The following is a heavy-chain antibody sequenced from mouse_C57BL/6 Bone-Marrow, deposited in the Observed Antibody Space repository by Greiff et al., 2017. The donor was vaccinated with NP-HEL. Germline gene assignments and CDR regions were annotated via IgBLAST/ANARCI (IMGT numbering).Heavy chain of an antibody. CDR2: IDPSDSYT. CDR3: AREDYYGSSYVLFAY. CDR1: GYTFTSYW. D-gene: IGHD1-1*01. V-gene: IGHV1-50*01. J-gene: IGHJ3*01. Sequence: QVHVKQPGAELVKPGASVKLSCKASGYTFTSYWMQWVKQRPGQGLEWIGEIDPSDSYTNYNQKFKGKATLTVDTSSSTAYMQLSSLTSEDSAVYYCAREDYYGSSYVLFAYWGQGTLVTVSA.